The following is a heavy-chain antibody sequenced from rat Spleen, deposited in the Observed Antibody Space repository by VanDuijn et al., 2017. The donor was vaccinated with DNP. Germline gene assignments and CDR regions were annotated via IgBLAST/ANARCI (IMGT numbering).Heavy chain of an antibody. J-gene: IGHJ4*01. Sequence: EVRLVESGGGLVQPGRSLKLSCTASGFTFSNFGMAWVRQAPTKGLEWVASITTGGSNTYYRDSVKGRFTISRDNAQVTLYLQMNSLRPEDTATYSCSRVDGYSYLYLMDVWGQGTSVTVSS. D-gene: IGHD1-12*01. V-gene: IGHV5S13*01. CDR3: SRVDGYSYLYLMDV. CDR1: GFTFSNFG. CDR2: ITTGGSNT.